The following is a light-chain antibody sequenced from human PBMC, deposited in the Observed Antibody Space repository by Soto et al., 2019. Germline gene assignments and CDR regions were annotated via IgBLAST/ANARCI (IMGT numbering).Light chain of an antibody. CDR2: DAS. CDR1: QTITRW. V-gene: IGKV1-5*01. CDR3: QQLNSYPPWT. Sequence: DIQMTQSPSTLSASVGDRVTITCRASQTITRWMAWYQQKPGKAPKLLIYDASTLESGVPSRFSGSGSGTDFTLTISSLQPEDFATYYCQQLNSYPPWTFGQGTKVDIK. J-gene: IGKJ1*01.